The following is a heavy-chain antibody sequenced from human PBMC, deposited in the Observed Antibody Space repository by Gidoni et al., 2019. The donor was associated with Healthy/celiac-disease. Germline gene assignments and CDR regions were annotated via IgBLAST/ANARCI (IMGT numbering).Heavy chain of an antibody. CDR3: ARGNGDLRRFDL. V-gene: IGHV4-30-4*01. J-gene: IGHJ2*01. Sequence: QVQLQESGPGLVKHSQTLSLTCTVSGGSISSGDYYWSWIRQPPGKGLEWIGNIYYSGSTYYNPSLKSRVTISVDSSKNQFSLKLSSVTAADTAVYYCARGNGDLRRFDLWGRGTLVTVSS. CDR2: IYYSGST. CDR1: GGSISSGDYY. D-gene: IGHD4-17*01.